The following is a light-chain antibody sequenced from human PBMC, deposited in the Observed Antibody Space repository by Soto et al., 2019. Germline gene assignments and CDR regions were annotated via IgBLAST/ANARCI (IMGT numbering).Light chain of an antibody. CDR3: QQFYSPPYT. J-gene: IGKJ2*01. Sequence: DIVMTQSPDSLAVSLGEKATNNCKSSQSVLHSSNNKNYLAWYQQRPGQPPKLVTNWASTRESGVPDRFSGSGSGTHFSLTISSLQAEDVAVYYCQQFYSPPYTFGQGTTLEIK. V-gene: IGKV4-1*01. CDR2: WAS. CDR1: QSVLHSSNNKNY.